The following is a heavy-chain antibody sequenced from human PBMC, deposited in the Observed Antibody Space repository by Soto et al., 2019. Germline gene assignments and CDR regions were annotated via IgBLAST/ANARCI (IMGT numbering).Heavy chain of an antibody. D-gene: IGHD4-17*01. CDR2: IYHSGST. J-gene: IGHJ6*02. CDR1: GGSISSGGYS. CDR3: ARAHYGDYGYGMDG. Sequence: SETLSLTCAVSGGSISSGGYSWIWIRQPPGKGLEWMEYIYHSGSTYYNPSLKSRVTISVDRSKNQFSLKLSSVTAADTAVYYCARAHYGDYGYGMDGWGQGTTVTVSS. V-gene: IGHV4-30-2*01.